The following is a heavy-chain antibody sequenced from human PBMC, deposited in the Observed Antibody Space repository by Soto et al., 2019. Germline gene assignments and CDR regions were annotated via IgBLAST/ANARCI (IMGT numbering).Heavy chain of an antibody. CDR1: GGSISSYY. D-gene: IGHD3-9*01. J-gene: IGHJ4*02. Sequence: SETLSLTCTVSGGSISSYYWSWIRQPPGKGLEWIGYIYYSGSTNYNPSLKSRVTISVDTSKNQFSLKLSSVTAADTAVYYCALFAPTGTIDYWGQGTLVTVSS. V-gene: IGHV4-59*08. CDR3: ALFAPTGTIDY. CDR2: IYYSGST.